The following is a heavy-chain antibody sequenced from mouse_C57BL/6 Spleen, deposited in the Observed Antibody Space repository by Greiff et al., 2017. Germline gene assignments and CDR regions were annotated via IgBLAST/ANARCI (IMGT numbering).Heavy chain of an antibody. CDR1: GYAFSSSW. CDR3: AGFYYDYDAPYFDD. Sequence: QVQLQQSGPELVKPGASVKISCKASGYAFSSSWMNWVKQRPGKGLEWIGRIYPGDGDTTYNGKFKGKATLTADKSSSTAYMQLSSLTSEDSAVYFCAGFYYDYDAPYFDDWGQGTTLTVSS. J-gene: IGHJ2*01. D-gene: IGHD2-4*01. V-gene: IGHV1-82*01. CDR2: IYPGDGDT.